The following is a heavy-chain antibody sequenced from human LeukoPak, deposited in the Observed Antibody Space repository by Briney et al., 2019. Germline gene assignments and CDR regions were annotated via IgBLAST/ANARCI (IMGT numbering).Heavy chain of an antibody. CDR1: GGSFSIYY. CDR3: ARVKAARPFGY. D-gene: IGHD6-13*01. Sequence: PSETLSLTCTVSGGSFSIYYWSWLRQPAGKGLEWIWRIYTSGSTHYIPSLKSRVTMSVDTSKNQFSLNLSSVTAADTAVYYCARVKAARPFGYWGQGTLVTVSS. V-gene: IGHV4-4*07. CDR2: IYTSGST. J-gene: IGHJ4*02.